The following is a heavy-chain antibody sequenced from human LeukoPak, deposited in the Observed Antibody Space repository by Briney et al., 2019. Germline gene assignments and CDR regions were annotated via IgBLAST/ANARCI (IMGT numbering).Heavy chain of an antibody. CDR2: VSSRGSNI. V-gene: IGHV3-11*01. D-gene: IGHD1-1*01. CDR1: GFTFGDYY. Sequence: AGGSLRLSCVASGFTFGDYYMNWTRQAPGKGLECVSYVSSRGSNIYHTDSVKGRFTISRDNAKNSLYLQMTSLRAEGTAVYYCARPARLDTRNECRLDYWGQGTLVTVSS. J-gene: IGHJ4*02. CDR3: ARPARLDTRNECRLDY.